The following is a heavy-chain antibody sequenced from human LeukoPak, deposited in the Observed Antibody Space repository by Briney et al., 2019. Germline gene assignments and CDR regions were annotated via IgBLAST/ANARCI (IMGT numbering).Heavy chain of an antibody. Sequence: GGSLRLSCAASGFTFDDYTMHWVRQAPGRGLEWVSLIGWDGGSTYYAESVKGRFTISRDNSKNSLYLQMNSLRTEDTALYYCAKDMGIVVVPAAINAFDIWGQGTMVTVSS. CDR1: GFTFDDYT. CDR3: AKDMGIVVVPAAINAFDI. D-gene: IGHD2-2*01. J-gene: IGHJ3*02. CDR2: IGWDGGST. V-gene: IGHV3-43*01.